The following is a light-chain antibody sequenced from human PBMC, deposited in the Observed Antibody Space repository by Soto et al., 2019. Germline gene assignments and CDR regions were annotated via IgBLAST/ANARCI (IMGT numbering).Light chain of an antibody. J-gene: IGKJ2*01. CDR3: HQYNNWPPVT. Sequence: EIVMTQSPATLSVSPGERATLSCRASQSVSNNLAWYQHKPGQTPRLLIYGASTRATGIPVRFSGSGSGTEFTLTISSLQSEDFAVYYCHQYNNWPPVTFGQGTKLEIK. V-gene: IGKV3-15*01. CDR2: GAS. CDR1: QSVSNN.